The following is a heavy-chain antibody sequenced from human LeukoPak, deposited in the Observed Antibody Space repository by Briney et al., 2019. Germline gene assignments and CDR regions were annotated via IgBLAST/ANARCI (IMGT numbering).Heavy chain of an antibody. Sequence: GRSLRLSCAASGFTFDDYAMHWVRQAPGKGLEWVSGISWNSGSIGYADSVKGRFTISRDNAKNSLYLQMNSLRAEDTALYYCAKESPDYYYGMDVWGQGTTVTVSS. J-gene: IGHJ6*02. CDR1: GFTFDDYA. V-gene: IGHV3-9*01. CDR3: AKESPDYYYGMDV. CDR2: ISWNSGSI.